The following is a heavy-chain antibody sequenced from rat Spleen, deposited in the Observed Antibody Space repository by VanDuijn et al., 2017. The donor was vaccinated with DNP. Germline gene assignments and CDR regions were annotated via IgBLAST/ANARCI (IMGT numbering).Heavy chain of an antibody. D-gene: IGHD4-2*01. CDR1: GLTFSDSN. CDR3: AKQGEKGYWYFDF. V-gene: IGHV5-7*01. Sequence: EVQLVKSGGGLVQPGRSLKLSCAASGLTFSDSNMAWVRQAPKKGLEWVATIIYDGSDTYYVDSVKGRFTISRDNAKSTLFLQMDSLRSEDTATYYCAKQGEKGYWYFDFWGPGTMVTVSS. CDR2: IIYDGSDT. J-gene: IGHJ1*01.